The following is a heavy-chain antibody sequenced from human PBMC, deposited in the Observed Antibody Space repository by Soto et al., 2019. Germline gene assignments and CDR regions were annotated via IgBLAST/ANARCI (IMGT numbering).Heavy chain of an antibody. D-gene: IGHD2-15*01. Sequence: GSLRLSCAASGFTFSSYSMNWVRQAPGKGLEWVSSISSSTSYINYADSVKGRFTISRDNAKKSLYLHMNSLRAEDTAVYYCARGYTGYCSGGTCYWFDPWGQGTLVTVSS. CDR2: ISSSTSYI. CDR3: ARGYTGYCSGGTCYWFDP. V-gene: IGHV3-21*01. J-gene: IGHJ5*02. CDR1: GFTFSSYS.